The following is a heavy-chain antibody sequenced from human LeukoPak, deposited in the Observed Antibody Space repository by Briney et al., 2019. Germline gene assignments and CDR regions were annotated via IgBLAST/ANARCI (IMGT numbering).Heavy chain of an antibody. J-gene: IGHJ4*02. CDR2: ISSSSYI. CDR1: GFTFSSYS. CDR3: AKAPVTSCRGAFCYPFDY. V-gene: IGHV3-21*04. Sequence: GGSLRLSCAASGFTFSSYSMNWVRQAPGKGLEWVSSISSSSYIYYAASVRGRFTISRDTSRSTLYLQMNSLRAEDAAVYYCAKAPVTSCRGAFCYPFDYWGQGTLVTVSS. D-gene: IGHD2-15*01.